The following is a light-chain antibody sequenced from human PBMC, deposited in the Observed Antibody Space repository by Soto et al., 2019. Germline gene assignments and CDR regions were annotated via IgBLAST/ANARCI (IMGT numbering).Light chain of an antibody. CDR3: QQYGSSLFT. V-gene: IGKV3-20*01. CDR1: QSVSSKY. Sequence: EIVLTQSPGTLSLSPGERATLSFRASQSVSSKYLAWYQQKPGQAPRVLIYDTSIRASGVPERFSGGGSGTDFTLTITRLEPEDFAVYYCQQYGSSLFTFGPGTKVDIK. CDR2: DTS. J-gene: IGKJ3*01.